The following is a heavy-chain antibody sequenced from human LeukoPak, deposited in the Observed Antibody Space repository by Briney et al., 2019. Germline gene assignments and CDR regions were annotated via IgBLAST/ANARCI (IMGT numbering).Heavy chain of an antibody. J-gene: IGHJ5*02. V-gene: IGHV3-21*01. CDR2: ISSSSSYI. CDR3: ASSPDFWSGYPTPRGWFDP. D-gene: IGHD3-3*01. CDR1: GFTFSSYS. Sequence: GGSLRLSCAASGFTFSSYSMNWVRQAPGKGLEWVSSISSSSSYIYYADSVKGRFTISRDNAKNSLYLQMNSLRAEDTAVYYCASSPDFWSGYPTPRGWFDPWGQGTLVTVSS.